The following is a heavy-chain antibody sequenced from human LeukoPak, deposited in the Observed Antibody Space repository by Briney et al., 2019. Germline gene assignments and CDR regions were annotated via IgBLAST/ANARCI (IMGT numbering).Heavy chain of an antibody. J-gene: IGHJ6*02. D-gene: IGHD6-13*01. V-gene: IGHV4-34*01. CDR3: ARPSGYYYYGMDV. CDR1: GGSFGGYY. Sequence: PSETLSLTCAVYGGSFGGYYWGWIRQPPGKGLEWIGSIYYSGSTYYNPSLKSRVTISVDTSKNQFSLKLSSVTAADTAVYYCARPSGYYYYGMDVWGQGTTVTVSS. CDR2: IYYSGST.